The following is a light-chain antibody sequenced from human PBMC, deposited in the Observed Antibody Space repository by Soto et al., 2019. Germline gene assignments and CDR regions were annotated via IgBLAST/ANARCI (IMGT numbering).Light chain of an antibody. CDR2: GAS. Sequence: EVVMTQSPATLSVSPGERATLSCRSSQSVRDGLAWYQQKPCQPPRLLIYGASTRATGIPARFSGSGFGTEFTLTISSLQSEDFAVYYCQQYAIRPPVTFGQGTRLDIE. CDR3: QQYAIRPPVT. CDR1: QSVRDG. J-gene: IGKJ5*01. V-gene: IGKV3-15*01.